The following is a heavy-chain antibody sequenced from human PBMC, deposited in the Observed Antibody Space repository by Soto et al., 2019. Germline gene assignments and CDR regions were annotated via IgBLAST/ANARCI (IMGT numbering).Heavy chain of an antibody. J-gene: IGHJ4*02. V-gene: IGHV4-59*01. D-gene: IGHD6-6*01. CDR1: EGSIRGYY. CDR2: FHYTGIS. CDR3: ARDHVGSSYFDY. Sequence: SETLSLTCTVSEGSIRGYYWSWIRQPPGKGLEWIGYFHYTGISNYNSSLKSRVTMSLDTSKNQFSLKVSSVTAADTAVYFCARDHVGSSYFDYWGQGTLVTVSS.